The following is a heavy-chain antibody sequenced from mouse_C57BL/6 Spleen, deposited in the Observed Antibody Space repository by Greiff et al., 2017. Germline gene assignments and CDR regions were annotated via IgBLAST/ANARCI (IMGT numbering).Heavy chain of an antibody. CDR3: ARDYYCYLHYWDD. D-gene: IGHD2-12*01. CDR1: GFTFSSYA. V-gene: IGHV5-4*01. CDR2: ISDGGSYT. J-gene: IGHJ1*01. Sequence: EVKLVESGGGLVKPGGSLKLSCAASGFTFSSYAMSWVRQTPEKRLEWVATISDGGSYTYYPDSVKGRFTISRDNAKNNLYLQMSLLKSEDTAMYDCARDYYCYLHYWDDWGQGTTVTVSS.